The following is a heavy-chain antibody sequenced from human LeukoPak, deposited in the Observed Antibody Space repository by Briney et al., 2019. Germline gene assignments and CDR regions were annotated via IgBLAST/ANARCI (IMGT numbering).Heavy chain of an antibody. CDR3: ARVKSRCTNGVCYAALDY. J-gene: IGHJ4*02. D-gene: IGHD2-8*01. CDR1: GFTFSSYA. CDR2: ISSSSSTI. Sequence: PGGSLRLSCTASGFTFSSYAMSWVRQAPGKGLEWVSYISSSSSTIYYADSVKGRFTISRDNAKNSLYLQMNSLRDEDTAVYYCARVKSRCTNGVCYAALDYWGQGTLVTVSS. V-gene: IGHV3-48*02.